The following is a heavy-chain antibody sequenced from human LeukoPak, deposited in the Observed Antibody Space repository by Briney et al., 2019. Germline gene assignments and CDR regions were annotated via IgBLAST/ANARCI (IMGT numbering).Heavy chain of an antibody. CDR1: GLTFSTSG. V-gene: IGHV3-21*06. CDR2: IGPTGFDR. Sequence: NPGGSLRLSCTTSGLTFSTSGFNWVRQAPGKGLEWVASIGPTGFDRYHADSIKGRSTISRDNANNFLYLQMDSLRAEDAAVYYCATETNGRHYDYWGQGTLLTVSS. CDR3: ATETNGRHYDY. J-gene: IGHJ4*02. D-gene: IGHD1-14*01.